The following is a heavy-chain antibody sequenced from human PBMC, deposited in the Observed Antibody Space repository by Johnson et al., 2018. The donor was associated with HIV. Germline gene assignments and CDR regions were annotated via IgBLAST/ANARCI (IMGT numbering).Heavy chain of an antibody. J-gene: IGHJ3*02. CDR3: ARRSGYAFDI. CDR2: ISYDGSSK. Sequence: QVQLVESGGGVVQPGRSLRLSCAASGFTFSSYAMHWVRQAPGKGLEWVAVISYDGSSKYYADSVKGRFTISRDNAKNSLYLQMNTLRVGDTAVYYCARRSGYAFDIWGQGTMVTVSS. D-gene: IGHD5-24*01. V-gene: IGHV3-30-3*01. CDR1: GFTFSSYA.